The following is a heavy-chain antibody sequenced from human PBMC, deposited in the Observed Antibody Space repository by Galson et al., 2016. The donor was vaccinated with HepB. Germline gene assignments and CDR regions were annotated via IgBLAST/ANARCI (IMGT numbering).Heavy chain of an antibody. V-gene: IGHV1-46*01. CDR1: GYTFTSFY. J-gene: IGHJ4*02. CDR2: ITPSGRST. D-gene: IGHD5-18*01. CDR3: ASLHLRDTAMEQCFDV. Sequence: SVKVSCKASGYTFTSFYMHWVRQAPGQGLEWMGVITPSGRSTSYAQNFQGRVTMTSDTSTSTVYMELSGLRSEDTAMYYCASLHLRDTAMEQCFDVWGQGTLVTVSS.